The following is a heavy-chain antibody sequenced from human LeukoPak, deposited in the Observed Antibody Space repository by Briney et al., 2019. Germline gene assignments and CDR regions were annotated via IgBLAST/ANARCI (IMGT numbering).Heavy chain of an antibody. CDR1: GFTFSSYA. CDR3: TRGTNDYGGIERKKPFDY. J-gene: IGHJ4*02. Sequence: PGGSLRLSCAASGFTFSSYAMSWVRQAPGKGLEWVSAISGSGGSTYYADSVKGRFTISRDNSKNTLYLQMSSLRAEDTAVYYCTRGTNDYGGIERKKPFDYWGQGTLVTVSS. V-gene: IGHV3-23*01. CDR2: ISGSGGST. D-gene: IGHD4-23*01.